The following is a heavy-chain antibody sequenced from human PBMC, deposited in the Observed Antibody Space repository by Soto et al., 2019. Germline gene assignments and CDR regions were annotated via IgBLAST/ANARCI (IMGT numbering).Heavy chain of an antibody. CDR1: GFTVSSNY. D-gene: IGHD5-18*01. CDR3: ARKDTAMDDNYYYYYYMDV. J-gene: IGHJ6*03. V-gene: IGHV3-66*01. CDR2: IYSGGST. Sequence: PWGSLRLSCAASGFTVSSNYMSWVRQAPGKGLEWVSVIYSGGSTYYADSVKGRFTISRGNSKNTLYLQMNSLRAEDTAVYYCARKDTAMDDNYYYYYYMDVWGKGTTVTVSS.